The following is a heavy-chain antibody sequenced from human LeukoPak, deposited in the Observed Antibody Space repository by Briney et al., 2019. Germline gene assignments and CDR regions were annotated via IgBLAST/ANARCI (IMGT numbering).Heavy chain of an antibody. V-gene: IGHV3-74*01. CDR1: GFTLSSYW. J-gene: IGHJ4*02. CDR2: INSDGSST. D-gene: IGHD1-26*01. CDR3: ARSPQDSANLHFDY. Sequence: PGGSLRLSCAASGFTLSSYWMHWVRQAPGKGLVWVSRINSDGSSTSYADSVKGRFTISRDNAKNTLYLQMNSLRAEDTAVYYCARSPQDSANLHFDYWGQGTLVTVSS.